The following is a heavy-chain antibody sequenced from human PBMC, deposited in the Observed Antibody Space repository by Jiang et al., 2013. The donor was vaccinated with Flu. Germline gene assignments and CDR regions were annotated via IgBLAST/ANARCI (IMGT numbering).Heavy chain of an antibody. V-gene: IGHV3-33*05. CDR2: LALDGTTK. CDR1: GFSLTAYE. CDR3: VRDRRVTGTIFDY. J-gene: IGHJ4*02. Sequence: VQPGRSLRLSCVASGFSLTAYEIDWVRQAPGKGLEWVAVLALDGTTKYYADSVRGRFSISRDNAKNTAYLQMNSLRGEDTALYYCVRDRRVTGTIFDYWGQGTLVTVS. D-gene: IGHD1-1*01.